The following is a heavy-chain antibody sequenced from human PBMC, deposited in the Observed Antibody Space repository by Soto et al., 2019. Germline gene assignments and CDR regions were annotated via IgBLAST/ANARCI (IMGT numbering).Heavy chain of an antibody. Sequence: QVQLVQSGAEVKKPGPSVKVSCKDSGYTFTSYGISWVRQAPGQGLEWMGWISAYNGNTNYAQKLQGRVTMTTDTATSTASRELRSLRSDDTAVYYCARDQGIEVAGSPGYWGQGTLVTVSS. D-gene: IGHD6-19*01. J-gene: IGHJ4*02. CDR2: ISAYNGNT. V-gene: IGHV1-18*04. CDR3: ARDQGIEVAGSPGY. CDR1: GYTFTSYG.